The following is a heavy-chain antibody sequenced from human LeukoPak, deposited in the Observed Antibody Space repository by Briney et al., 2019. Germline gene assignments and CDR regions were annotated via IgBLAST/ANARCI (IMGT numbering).Heavy chain of an antibody. V-gene: IGHV3-48*01. CDR1: GFTFSRYS. Sequence: GGSLRLSCAASGFTFSRYSMNWVRQAPGKGLEWVSYISSSSSTIYYADSVKGRFTISRDNAKNSLYLQMNSLRAEDTAVYYCARDNGYSYDNWFDPWGQGTLVTVSS. CDR3: ARDNGYSYDNWFDP. CDR2: ISSSSSTI. J-gene: IGHJ5*02. D-gene: IGHD5-12*01.